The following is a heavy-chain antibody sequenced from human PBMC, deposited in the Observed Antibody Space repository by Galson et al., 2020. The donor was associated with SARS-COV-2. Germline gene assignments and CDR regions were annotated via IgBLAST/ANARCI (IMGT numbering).Heavy chain of an antibody. CDR1: GDSISSHNW. D-gene: IGHD6-13*01. CDR2: IHHGGST. CDR3: VRVGPTAGAFYAFDI. Sequence: SETLSLTCAVSGDSISSHNWWSWVRQYPGKGLEWIGEIHHGGSTNSNPSLKSRATISVDKSQNQFALNMRSVTAADTAVYFCVRVGPTAGAFYAFDIWGQGAMVTVSS. V-gene: IGHV4-4*02. J-gene: IGHJ3*02.